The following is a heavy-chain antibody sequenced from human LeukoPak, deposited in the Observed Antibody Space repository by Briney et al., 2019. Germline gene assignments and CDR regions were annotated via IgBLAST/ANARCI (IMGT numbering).Heavy chain of an antibody. CDR3: ARRGRTVWFDP. CDR1: GGSISSYY. CDR2: IYYSGST. D-gene: IGHD4-11*01. J-gene: IGHJ5*02. V-gene: IGHV4-59*08. Sequence: RPSETLSLTCTVSGGSISSYYWSWIRQPPGKGLEWIGYIYYSGSTNYNPSLKSRVTISVDTSKNQFSLKLSSVTAADTAVYYCARRGRTVWFDPWGQGTLVTVSS.